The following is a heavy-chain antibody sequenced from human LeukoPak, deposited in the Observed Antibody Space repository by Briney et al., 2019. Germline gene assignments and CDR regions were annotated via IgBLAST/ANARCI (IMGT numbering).Heavy chain of an antibody. J-gene: IGHJ4*02. V-gene: IGHV3-23*01. CDR1: GFTFSSYA. D-gene: IGHD3-10*01. CDR3: AKDRFGNKGYLDY. CDR2: ISGSGSST. Sequence: GGSLRLSCAASGFTFSSYAMSWVRQAPGKGLEWVSVISGSGSSTSQVDSVKGRFTISRDNSKNTLYLQMSSLRAEDTAVYYCAKDRFGNKGYLDYWGQGTLVTVSS.